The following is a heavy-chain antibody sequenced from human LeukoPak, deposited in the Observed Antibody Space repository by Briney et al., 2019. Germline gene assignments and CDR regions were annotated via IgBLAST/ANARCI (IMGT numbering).Heavy chain of an antibody. J-gene: IGHJ6*03. V-gene: IGHV3-7*01. CDR3: ARIPNSSGWYKIYYYYMDV. CDR1: GFTFNKYA. CDR2: IKQDGSEK. D-gene: IGHD6-19*01. Sequence: GGSLRLSCAASGFTFNKYAMNWVRQPPGKGLEWVANIKQDGSEKYYVDSVKGRFTISRDNAKNSLYLQMNSLRAEDTAVYYCARIPNSSGWYKIYYYYMDVWGKGTTVTVSS.